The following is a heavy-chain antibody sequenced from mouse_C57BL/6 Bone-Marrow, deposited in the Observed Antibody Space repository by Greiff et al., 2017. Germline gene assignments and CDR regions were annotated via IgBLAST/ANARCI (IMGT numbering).Heavy chain of an antibody. CDR3: ARSNCDNYVDGMAY. Sequence: QVQLQQSGAELVKPGASVKMSCKASGYTFTSYWITWVKQRPGQGLEWIGDIYPGSGSTNYNEKFKSKATLTVDTSSSTAYMQLSSLTSEDSAVYYCARSNCDNYVDGMAYWGQGTSVTVSA. V-gene: IGHV1-55*01. D-gene: IGHD2-1*01. CDR2: IYPGSGST. J-gene: IGHJ4*01. CDR1: GYTFTSYW.